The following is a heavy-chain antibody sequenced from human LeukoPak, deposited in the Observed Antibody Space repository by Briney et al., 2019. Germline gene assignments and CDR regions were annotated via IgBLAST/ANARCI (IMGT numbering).Heavy chain of an antibody. CDR2: IIPILGIA. D-gene: IGHD3-22*01. V-gene: IGHV1-69*02. CDR3: ARAPSDYYDSSGYGWFDP. Sequence: ASVKVSRKASGGTFSSYTISWVRQAPGQGLEWMGRIIPILGIANYAQKLQGRVTITADKSTSTAYMELSSLRSEDTAVYYCARAPSDYYDSSGYGWFDPWGQGTLVTVSS. J-gene: IGHJ5*02. CDR1: GGTFSSYT.